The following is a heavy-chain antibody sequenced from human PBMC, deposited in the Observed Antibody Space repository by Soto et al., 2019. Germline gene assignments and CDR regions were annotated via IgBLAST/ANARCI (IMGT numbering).Heavy chain of an antibody. J-gene: IGHJ4*02. V-gene: IGHV4-59*01. CDR2: IYYSGST. Sequence: SETLSLTCTVSGGSISSYYWSWIRHPPGKGLEWIGYIYYSGSTNYNPSLKSRVTISVDTSKNQFSLKLSSVTAADTAVYYCARTNGATLTDYYFDYWGQGTLVTVSS. CDR1: GGSISSYY. CDR3: ARTNGATLTDYYFDY. D-gene: IGHD1-26*01.